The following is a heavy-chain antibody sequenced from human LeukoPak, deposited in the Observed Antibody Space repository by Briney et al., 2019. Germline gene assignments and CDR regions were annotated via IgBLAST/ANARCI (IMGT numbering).Heavy chain of an antibody. D-gene: IGHD2-2*01. CDR1: GGTFSSYA. J-gene: IGHJ6*02. Sequence: GASVKVSCKASGGTFSSYAISWVRQAPGQGLEWMGGIIPIFGTANYAQKFQGRVTITADESTSTAYMEQSSPRSEDTAVYYCARGFVVPAAMYYYYGMDVWGQGTTVTVSS. CDR3: ARGFVVPAAMYYYYGMDV. CDR2: IIPIFGTA. V-gene: IGHV1-69*13.